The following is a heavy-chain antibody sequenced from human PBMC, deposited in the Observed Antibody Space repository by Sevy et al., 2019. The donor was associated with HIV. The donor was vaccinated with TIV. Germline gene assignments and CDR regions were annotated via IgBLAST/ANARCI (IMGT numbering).Heavy chain of an antibody. CDR3: AKDRGDYSPYYYYYGMDV. V-gene: IGHV3-23*01. CDR1: GFTFSSYA. Sequence: GGSLRLSCAASGFTFSSYAMSWVRQAPGKGLEWVSAISGSGGSKYYADSVKGRFTISRDNSKNTLYLQMNSLRAGDTAVYYCAKDRGDYSPYYYYYGMDVWGQGTTVTVSS. J-gene: IGHJ6*02. CDR2: ISGSGGSK. D-gene: IGHD4-17*01.